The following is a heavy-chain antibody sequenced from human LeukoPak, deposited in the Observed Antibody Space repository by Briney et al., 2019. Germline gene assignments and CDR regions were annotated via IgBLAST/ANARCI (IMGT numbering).Heavy chain of an antibody. Sequence: GGSLRLSCAASGFTFGSYSLNWVRQAPGKGLEWVSFISSSSITIYYADSVKGRFTISRDNAEKSLYLQMNSLRAEDTAVYYCARDRGGSYSAIDYWGQGTLVTVSS. CDR2: ISSSSITI. J-gene: IGHJ4*02. V-gene: IGHV3-48*04. CDR3: ARDRGGSYSAIDY. D-gene: IGHD2-15*01. CDR1: GFTFGSYS.